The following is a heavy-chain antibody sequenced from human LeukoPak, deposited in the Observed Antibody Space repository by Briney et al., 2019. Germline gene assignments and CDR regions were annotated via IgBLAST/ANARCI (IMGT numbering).Heavy chain of an antibody. D-gene: IGHD6-19*01. V-gene: IGHV3-9*01. Sequence: PGRSLRLSCVASGFIFDEYAMHWVRQAPGKGLEWVSGICGKSGSLDYVDSVKGRFAISRYNAKNSLHLQMNSLRAEDTALYYCARDMEVTSGWSAFDIWGHGTMVTVSS. CDR3: ARDMEVTSGWSAFDI. CDR2: ICGKSGSL. J-gene: IGHJ3*02. CDR1: GFIFDEYA.